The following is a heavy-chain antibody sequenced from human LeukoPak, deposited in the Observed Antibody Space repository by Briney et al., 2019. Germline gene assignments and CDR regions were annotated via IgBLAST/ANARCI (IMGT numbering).Heavy chain of an antibody. J-gene: IGHJ6*02. V-gene: IGHV1-24*01. CDR2: LDPEDGET. Sequence: GASVKVSCKVSGYTLTELSMHWVRQAPGKGLEWMGGLDPEDGETIYAQKFQGRVTMTEDTSTDTAYMELSSLRSEDTAVYYCATVDCSSTSCPTRYYYYYGMDVWGQGTTVTVSS. CDR3: ATVDCSSTSCPTRYYYYYGMDV. CDR1: GYTLTELS. D-gene: IGHD2-2*01.